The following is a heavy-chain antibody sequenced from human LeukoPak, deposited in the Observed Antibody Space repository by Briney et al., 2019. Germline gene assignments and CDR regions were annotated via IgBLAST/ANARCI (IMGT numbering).Heavy chain of an antibody. Sequence: SETLSLTCAVYGGSFSGYYWGWIRQPPGKGLERIGSIYYSGTTHYNPSLKSRITISVDTSTNQFSLKVISVTAADTAVYYCARPRMYSYGFLGRITNYYYYGMDVWGQGTTVTVSS. D-gene: IGHD5-18*01. V-gene: IGHV4-34*01. CDR2: IYYSGTT. J-gene: IGHJ6*02. CDR3: ARPRMYSYGFLGRITNYYYYGMDV. CDR1: GGSFSGYY.